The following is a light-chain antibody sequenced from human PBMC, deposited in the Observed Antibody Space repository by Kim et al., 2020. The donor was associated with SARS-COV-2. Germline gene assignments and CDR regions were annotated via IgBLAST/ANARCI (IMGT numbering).Light chain of an antibody. CDR3: QQYNDWPIT. CDR1: QPIGTD. J-gene: IGKJ4*01. CDR2: HAF. V-gene: IGKV3D-15*01. Sequence: EIVMTHSPATLSLSPGERATLSFRDSQPIGTDLAWYQKKPGQAPRLLIYHAFTRATGIPARISGSGSGTEFTLTISSLQSEDFAVYYCQQYNDWPITVGGGTKVDIK.